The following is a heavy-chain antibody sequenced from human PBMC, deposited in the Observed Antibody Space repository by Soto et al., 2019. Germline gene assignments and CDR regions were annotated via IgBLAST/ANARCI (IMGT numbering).Heavy chain of an antibody. J-gene: IGHJ5*02. CDR1: GFKFDDYV. CDR3: VKDMSYGSSSGFHL. CDR2: ISWNSAYI. Sequence: PGGSLRLSCGGSGFKFDDYVMHWVRQVSGKGLEWLSGISWNSAYIGYAESVKGRFTISRDNAKNSLYLQMNSLRPEDTGLYYCVKDMSYGSSSGFHLWGQGTQVTVSS. V-gene: IGHV3-9*01. D-gene: IGHD6-6*01.